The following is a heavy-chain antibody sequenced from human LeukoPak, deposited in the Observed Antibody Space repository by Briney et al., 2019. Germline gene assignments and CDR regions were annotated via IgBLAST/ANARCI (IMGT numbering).Heavy chain of an antibody. J-gene: IGHJ4*02. V-gene: IGHV4-39*01. CDR2: IYYSGST. D-gene: IGHD6-25*01. Sequence: SETLSLTCTVSGGSISSSSYYWGWIRQPPGKGLEWIGSIYYSGSTYYNPSLKSRVTISVDTSKNQFSLKLSSVTAADTAVYYCARLGPDPGYSSGWGQGTLATVSS. CDR3: ARLGPDPGYSSG. CDR1: GGSISSSSYY.